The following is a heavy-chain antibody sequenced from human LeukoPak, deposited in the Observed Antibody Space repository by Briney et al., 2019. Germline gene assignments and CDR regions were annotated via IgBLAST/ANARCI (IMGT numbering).Heavy chain of an antibody. D-gene: IGHD2-8*01. V-gene: IGHV3-30*02. CDR1: GFTFSSYG. Sequence: GGSLRLSCAASGFTFSSYGMHWVRQAPGQGLEWVAFIRYDGSNKYYADSVKGRFTISRDNSKNTLYLQMNSLRAEDTAVYYCPKVTRTKAPYYYYMDVWGKGTTVTVSS. CDR2: IRYDGSNK. J-gene: IGHJ6*03. CDR3: PKVTRTKAPYYYYMDV.